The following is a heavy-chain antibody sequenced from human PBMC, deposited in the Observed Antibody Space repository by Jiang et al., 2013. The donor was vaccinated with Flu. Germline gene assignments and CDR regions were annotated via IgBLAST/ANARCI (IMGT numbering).Heavy chain of an antibody. V-gene: IGHV3-48*03. D-gene: IGHD6-6*01. Sequence: RLSCAASGFTFNNYEMNWVRQAPGKGLEWVSYISSSGATIYYADSVKGRFTISRDNAKNSLYLQMNSLRAEDTAVYYCARRYSSSSGKALDFWGQGTMVTVSS. CDR2: ISSSGATI. CDR1: GFTFNNYE. CDR3: ARRYSSSSGKALDF. J-gene: IGHJ3*01.